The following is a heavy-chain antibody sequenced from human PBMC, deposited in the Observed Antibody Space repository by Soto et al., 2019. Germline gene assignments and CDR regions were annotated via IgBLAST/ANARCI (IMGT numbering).Heavy chain of an antibody. D-gene: IGHD3-9*01. CDR3: AHRYFDWYANWFDP. Sequence: QITLKESGPTLVKPTQTLTLTCTFSGFSLSTSGVGVGWIRQPPGKALEWLALIYWDDDKRYSPSLKSRLTLTQDTSKNQVVLTMTNMDPVDTATYYCAHRYFDWYANWFDPWGQGTLVTVSS. CDR2: IYWDDDK. CDR1: GFSLSTSGVG. V-gene: IGHV2-5*02. J-gene: IGHJ5*02.